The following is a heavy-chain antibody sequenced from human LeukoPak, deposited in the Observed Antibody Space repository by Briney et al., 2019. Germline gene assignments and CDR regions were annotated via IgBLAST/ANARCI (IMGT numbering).Heavy chain of an antibody. D-gene: IGHD3-10*01. V-gene: IGHV3-33*01. CDR2: IWFDGSNK. Sequence: PGGSLRLSCGASGFTFSIYGMHWVRQAPGQGPEWVAVIWFDGSNKYYADSVKGRFTISRDDSKNTLYLQINSLRAEDTAVYYCARANYGSGSNYYYGLDVWGQGTTVTVSS. CDR1: GFTFSIYG. CDR3: ARANYGSGSNYYYGLDV. J-gene: IGHJ6*02.